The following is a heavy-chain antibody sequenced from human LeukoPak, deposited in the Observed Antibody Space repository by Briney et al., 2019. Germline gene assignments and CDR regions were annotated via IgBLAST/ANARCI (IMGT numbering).Heavy chain of an antibody. CDR1: GGTISSYY. V-gene: IGHV4-59*08. D-gene: IGHD6-19*01. Sequence: SETLSLTCTVSGGTISSYYWNWIRQPPGKGLEWIGYIHYSGSTKYNPSLKSRVTISVDTSKNQFSLKLSSVAAADTAVYYCARWYSSGWAFDYWGQGTLVTVSS. CDR2: IHYSGST. J-gene: IGHJ4*02. CDR3: ARWYSSGWAFDY.